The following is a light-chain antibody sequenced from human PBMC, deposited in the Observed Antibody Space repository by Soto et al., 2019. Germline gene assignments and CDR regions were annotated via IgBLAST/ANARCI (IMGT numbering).Light chain of an antibody. CDR2: KAS. J-gene: IGKJ2*01. CDR3: QQYNSYPYT. V-gene: IGKV1-5*03. Sequence: DIPMTQSPSTLSASVGDRVTITCRASQSISSWLAWYQQKPGKAPKLLIYKASSLESGVPSRFSGSGPGTEFTLTISSLQPDDFATYYCQQYNSYPYTFGQGTKLEIK. CDR1: QSISSW.